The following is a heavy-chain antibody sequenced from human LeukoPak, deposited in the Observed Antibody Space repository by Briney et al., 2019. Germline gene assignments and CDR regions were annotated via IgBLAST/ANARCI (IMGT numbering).Heavy chain of an antibody. CDR1: GGSISSHY. CDR3: ARIPLYSSSSGLYYYYYYYMDV. D-gene: IGHD6-6*01. V-gene: IGHV4-59*11. Sequence: PSETLSLTCTVSGGSISSHYWSWIRQPPGKGLEWIGYIYYSESTNYNPSLKSRVTISVDTSKNQFSLKLSSVTAADTAVYYCARIPLYSSSSGLYYYYYYYMDVWGKGTTVTVSS. CDR2: IYYSEST. J-gene: IGHJ6*03.